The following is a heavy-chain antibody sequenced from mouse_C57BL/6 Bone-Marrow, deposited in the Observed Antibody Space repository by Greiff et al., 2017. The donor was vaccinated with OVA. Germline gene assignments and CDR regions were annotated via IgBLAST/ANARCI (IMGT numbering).Heavy chain of an antibody. CDR1: GFNIENTY. V-gene: IGHV14-3*01. CDR2: IDPANGNT. Sequence: EVQLQQSVAELVRPGASVKLSCTASGFNIENTYMHWVKQRPEQGLEWIGRIDPANGNTKYAPKFQGKATITADTSSNTAYLQLSSLTSEDTAIYYCARRDGYWGQGTSVTVSS. J-gene: IGHJ4*01. CDR3: ARRDGY. D-gene: IGHD2-3*01.